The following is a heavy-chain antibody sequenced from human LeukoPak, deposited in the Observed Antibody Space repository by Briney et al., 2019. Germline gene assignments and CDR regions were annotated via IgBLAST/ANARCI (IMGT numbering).Heavy chain of an antibody. CDR1: GGSISSGSYY. CDR3: ARYAWGTAADPY. V-gene: IGHV4-61*02. CDR2: IYTSGST. Sequence: SETLSLTCTVSGGSISSGSYYWSWIRQPAGKGLEWIGRIYTSGSTNYNPSLKSRVTISVDTSKNQFSLKLSSVTAADTAVYYCARYAWGTAADPYWGQGTLVTVSS. D-gene: IGHD3-16*01. J-gene: IGHJ4*02.